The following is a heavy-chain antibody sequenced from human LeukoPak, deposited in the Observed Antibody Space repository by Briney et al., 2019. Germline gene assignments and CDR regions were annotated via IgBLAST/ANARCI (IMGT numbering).Heavy chain of an antibody. CDR3: ARVDYYGSGGIFDP. D-gene: IGHD3-10*01. CDR2: IYYNGRA. J-gene: IGHJ5*02. CDR1: GCSMSGYY. Sequence: SETLSLTCTVSGCSMSGYYCSWLRQPPGEGLEWIGYIYYNGRANYNPSLKSRVSISEDTSRNKFSLKLTSVTAADTAVYYCARVDYYGSGGIFDPWGQGILVTVSS. V-gene: IGHV4-59*01.